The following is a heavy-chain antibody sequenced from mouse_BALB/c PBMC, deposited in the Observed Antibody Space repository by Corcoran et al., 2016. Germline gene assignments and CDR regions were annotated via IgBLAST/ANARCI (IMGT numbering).Heavy chain of an antibody. CDR3: ARGDWYLEG. V-gene: IGHV14-3*02. CDR1: GFNINDSY. J-gene: IGHJ1*01. Sequence: EDQLQQSGAVLVKSGASVKLSCTASGFNINDSYMHWVKQRPEHGLECIGRIDPANGNTKYDPKFQGKATITADTSSNTAYLQLSSLTSDGTAVYYSARGDWYLEGWGAGTTVTVSS. CDR2: IDPANGNT.